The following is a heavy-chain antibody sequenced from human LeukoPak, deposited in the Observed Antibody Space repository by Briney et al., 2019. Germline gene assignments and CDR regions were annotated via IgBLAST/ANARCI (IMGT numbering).Heavy chain of an antibody. D-gene: IGHD2-15*01. CDR1: GGTFSSYA. CDR3: ARNKWCSGCGYYGMDV. CDR2: IIPIFGTA. J-gene: IGHJ6*02. Sequence: SVKVSCKASGGTFSSYAIGWVRQAPGQGLEWMGGIIPIFGTANYAQKFQGRVTITADESTSTAYMELSSLRSEDTAVYYCARNKWCSGCGYYGMDVWGQGTTVTVSS. V-gene: IGHV1-69*13.